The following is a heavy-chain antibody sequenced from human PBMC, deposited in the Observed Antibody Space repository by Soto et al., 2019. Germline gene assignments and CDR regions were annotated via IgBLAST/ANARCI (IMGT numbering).Heavy chain of an antibody. CDR2: INPSGGST. D-gene: IGHD6-19*01. CDR1: GYTFTSYY. Sequence: QVQLVQSGAEVKKPGASVKVSCKASGYTFTSYYMHWVRQAPGQGLEWMGIINPSGGSTSYAQTFQGRVTMTRDTSTSTVYMELSSLRSEDTAVYYCARSSGWYYRAFDIWGQGTMVTVSS. CDR3: ARSSGWYYRAFDI. J-gene: IGHJ3*02. V-gene: IGHV1-46*03.